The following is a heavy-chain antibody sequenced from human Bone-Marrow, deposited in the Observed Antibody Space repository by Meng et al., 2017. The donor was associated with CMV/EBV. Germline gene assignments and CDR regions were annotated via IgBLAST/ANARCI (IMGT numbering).Heavy chain of an antibody. Sequence: LRLSCTVSGGSISSSSYYWSWIRQFPGKGLEWIGYIYYSGSTYYNPSLKSRVSISVDTSKNQFSLKVSSVTAADTAVYYCARTGSGRLPLSFFDSWGQGILVTVSS. J-gene: IGHJ4*02. D-gene: IGHD3-10*01. CDR2: IYYSGST. V-gene: IGHV4-31*03. CDR3: ARTGSGRLPLSFFDS. CDR1: GGSISSSSYY.